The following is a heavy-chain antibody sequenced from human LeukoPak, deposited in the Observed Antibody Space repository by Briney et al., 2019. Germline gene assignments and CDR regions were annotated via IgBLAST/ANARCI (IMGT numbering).Heavy chain of an antibody. J-gene: IGHJ6*02. Sequence: GASVKVSCKASGYTFTGYYMHWVRQAPGQGLEWMGWINPDSGGTNYAQKFQGRVTMTRNTSISTAYMELSSLRSEDTAVYYCASTSGYFDRSYYYYGMDVWGQGTTVTVSS. V-gene: IGHV1-2*02. CDR2: INPDSGGT. CDR3: ASTSGYFDRSYYYYGMDV. D-gene: IGHD3-9*01. CDR1: GYTFTGYY.